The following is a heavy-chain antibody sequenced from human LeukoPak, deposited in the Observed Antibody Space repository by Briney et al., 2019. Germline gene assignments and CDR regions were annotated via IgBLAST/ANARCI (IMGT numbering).Heavy chain of an antibody. CDR1: GFTFSSYA. V-gene: IGHV3-23*01. J-gene: IGHJ4*02. D-gene: IGHD3-10*01. CDR2: ISGSGGST. Sequence: GGSLRLSCAASGFTFSSYAMSWARQAPGKGLEWVSAISGSGGSTYYADSVKGRFTISRDNSKNTLYLQMNSLRAEDTAVYYCAKDFGSLWFRELFDYWGQGTLVTVSS. CDR3: AKDFGSLWFRELFDY.